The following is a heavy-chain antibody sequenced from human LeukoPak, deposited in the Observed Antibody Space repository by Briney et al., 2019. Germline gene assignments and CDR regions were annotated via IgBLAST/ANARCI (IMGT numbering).Heavy chain of an antibody. V-gene: IGHV1-2*02. J-gene: IGHJ5*01. CDR3: ARASGSYWWFDS. CDR2: INPNNGDT. D-gene: IGHD1-26*01. CDR1: GYTFTGYY. Sequence: ASVKVSCKASGYTFTGYYMHWVRQAPGQGLEWMGWINPNNGDTHYAQKFQGTVTMTRDTSISTAYMELSSLRSDDTAVYYCARASGSYWWFDSWGQGTLVTVSS.